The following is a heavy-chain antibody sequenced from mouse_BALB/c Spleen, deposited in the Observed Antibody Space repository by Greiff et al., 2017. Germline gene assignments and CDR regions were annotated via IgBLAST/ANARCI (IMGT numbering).Heavy chain of an antibody. V-gene: IGHV1S81*02. D-gene: IGHD2-4*01. CDR1: GYTFTSYW. CDR2: INPSNGRT. Sequence: QVQLKQPGAELVKPGASVKLSCKASGYTFTSYWMHWVKQRPGQGLEWIGEINPSNGRTNYNEKFKSKATLTVDKSSSTAYMQLSSLTSEDSAVYYCARQSTMITTGFAYWGQGTLVTVSA. CDR3: ARQSTMITTGFAY. J-gene: IGHJ3*01.